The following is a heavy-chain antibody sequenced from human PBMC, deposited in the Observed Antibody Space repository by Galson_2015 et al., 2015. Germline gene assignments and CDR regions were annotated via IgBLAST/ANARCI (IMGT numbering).Heavy chain of an antibody. CDR3: AGVRDGYNYNGMDV. D-gene: IGHD5-24*01. CDR2: IKSDGGSA. CDR1: GFTFSSYW. V-gene: IGHV3-74*01. J-gene: IGHJ6*02. Sequence: SLRLSCAASGFTFSSYWMNWVRQAPGKGLVWVSRIKSDGGSANYADSVKGRFTISRDNAKNTLFLQMNSLRADDTAAYYCAGVRDGYNYNGMDVWGQGTTVTVSS.